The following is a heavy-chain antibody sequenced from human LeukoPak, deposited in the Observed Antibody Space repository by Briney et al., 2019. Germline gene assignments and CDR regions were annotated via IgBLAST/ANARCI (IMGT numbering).Heavy chain of an antibody. J-gene: IGHJ4*02. CDR1: GGSISSYY. CDR3: ARDRYYYDSSGYYPFDY. Sequence: SETLSLTCTVSGGSISSYYWSWIRQPAGKGLEWIGRIYTSGSTNYNPSLKSRVTMSVDTSKNQFSLKLSSVTAADTAVYYCARDRYYYDSSGYYPFDYWGQGTLVTVSS. V-gene: IGHV4-4*07. CDR2: IYTSGST. D-gene: IGHD3-22*01.